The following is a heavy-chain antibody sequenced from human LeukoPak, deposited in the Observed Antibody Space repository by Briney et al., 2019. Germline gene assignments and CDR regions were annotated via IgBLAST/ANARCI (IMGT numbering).Heavy chain of an antibody. Sequence: PGGSLRLSCAASRFTFSKSWMSWVRQAPGRGLEWVADIKQDGSEKYYVDSVKGRFTISRDNAKNLLYLQMNSLRVEDTAVYYCAGSDTIGYLPREWDYWYFDLWGRGTLVTVSS. D-gene: IGHD3-22*01. CDR2: IKQDGSEK. CDR3: AGSDTIGYLPREWDYWYFDL. J-gene: IGHJ2*01. V-gene: IGHV3-7*01. CDR1: RFTFSKSW.